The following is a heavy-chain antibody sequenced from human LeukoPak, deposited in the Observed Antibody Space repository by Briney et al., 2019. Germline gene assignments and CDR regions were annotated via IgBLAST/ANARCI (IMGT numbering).Heavy chain of an antibody. CDR3: AKDREWSSSWYSDFDY. V-gene: IGHV1-2*02. CDR2: INPNSGGT. CDR1: GYTFTGYY. J-gene: IGHJ4*02. D-gene: IGHD6-13*01. Sequence: ASVKVSCKASGYTFTGYYMHWVRQAPGQGLEWMGWINPNSGGTNYAQKFQGRVTMTRDTSISTAYMELSRLRSDDTAVYYCAKDREWSSSWYSDFDYWGQGTLVTVSS.